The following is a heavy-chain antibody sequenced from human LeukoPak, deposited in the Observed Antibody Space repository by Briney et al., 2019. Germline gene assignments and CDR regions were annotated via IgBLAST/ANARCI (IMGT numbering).Heavy chain of an antibody. D-gene: IGHD5-18*01. CDR2: MNPNSGNT. Sequence: ASVKVSCKASGYTFTIYDINWVRQATGQGLEWMGWMNPNSGNTGYAQKFQGRVTMTRNTSISTAYMELSSLRSEDTAVYYCARGDPGGYSYGYDLDYWGQGTLVTVSS. CDR1: GYTFTIYD. V-gene: IGHV1-8*01. J-gene: IGHJ4*02. CDR3: ARGDPGGYSYGYDLDY.